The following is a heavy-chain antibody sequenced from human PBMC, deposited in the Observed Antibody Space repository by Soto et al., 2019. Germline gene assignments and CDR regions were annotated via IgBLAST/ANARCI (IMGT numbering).Heavy chain of an antibody. J-gene: IGHJ4*02. CDR3: ARTEMATINSGEYYFDY. CDR2: IIPIFGTA. CDR1: GGTFSSYA. V-gene: IGHV1-69*01. Sequence: QVQLVQSGAEVKKPGSSVKVSCKASGGTFSSYAISWVRQAPGQGLEWMGGIIPIFGTANYAQKFQGRVTITAGESTSTGYMELSSLRSEDTAVYYCARTEMATINSGEYYFDYWGQGTLVTVFS. D-gene: IGHD3-10*01.